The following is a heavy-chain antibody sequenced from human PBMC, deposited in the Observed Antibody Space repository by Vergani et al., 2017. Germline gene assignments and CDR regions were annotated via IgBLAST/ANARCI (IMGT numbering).Heavy chain of an antibody. Sequence: EVHLVESGGGLVLPGRSLRLSCAASGFTFDDSAMHWVRHAPGKGLEWVSGISWNSDSIGYADAVKDRFTISRDNAKNSLHLQMNSLRTEDTALYYCAKDKGANDRGSFDYWGQGTLVTVSS. J-gene: IGHJ4*02. CDR1: GFTFDDSA. CDR3: AKDKGANDRGSFDY. V-gene: IGHV3-9*01. D-gene: IGHD4/OR15-4a*01. CDR2: ISWNSDSI.